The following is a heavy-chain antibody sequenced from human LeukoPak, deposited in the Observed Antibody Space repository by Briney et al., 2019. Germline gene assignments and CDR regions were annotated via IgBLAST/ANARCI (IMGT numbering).Heavy chain of an antibody. CDR3: AKNVAASPFRYFDS. Sequence: GGSLRLSCAASGFTFSSYWMNWARQAPGKGLEWVSIISASGASTYYADSVKGRFTISRDNSNNTLYLQMNSLRAEDTAIYYCAKNVAASPFRYFDSWGQGTLVTVSS. CDR2: ISASGAST. J-gene: IGHJ4*02. V-gene: IGHV3-23*01. D-gene: IGHD6-13*01. CDR1: GFTFSSYW.